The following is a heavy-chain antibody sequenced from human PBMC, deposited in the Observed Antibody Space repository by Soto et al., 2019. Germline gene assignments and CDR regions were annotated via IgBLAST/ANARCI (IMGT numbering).Heavy chain of an antibody. V-gene: IGHV2-26*01. D-gene: IGHD2-15*01. CDR1: GFSLSNPRMG. CDR2: IFSNDEK. Sequence: QVTLKESGPVLVKPTETLTLTCTVSGFSLSNPRMGVSWIRQPPGKALEWLAHIFSNDEKSYSTSLKTRLTISQDTSKSQVVLSMTNLDPVDTATYYCVRTVYCSGGSCNWFDPWGQGTLVTVSS. CDR3: VRTVYCSGGSCNWFDP. J-gene: IGHJ5*02.